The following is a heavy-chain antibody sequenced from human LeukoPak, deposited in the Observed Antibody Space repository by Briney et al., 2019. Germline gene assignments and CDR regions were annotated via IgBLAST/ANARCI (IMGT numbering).Heavy chain of an antibody. D-gene: IGHD4-17*01. Sequence: PSQTLSLTCAVSGGSISSNSFSWNWIRQPPGKGLEWIGDIYHSGSTYYNPSLERRVTISIDRSKNQFSLKLRSVTAADTAVYYCARDRNYGDYGSYYFDHWGQGILVTVSS. V-gene: IGHV4-30-2*01. CDR2: IYHSGST. CDR3: ARDRNYGDYGSYYFDH. CDR1: GGSISSNSFS. J-gene: IGHJ4*02.